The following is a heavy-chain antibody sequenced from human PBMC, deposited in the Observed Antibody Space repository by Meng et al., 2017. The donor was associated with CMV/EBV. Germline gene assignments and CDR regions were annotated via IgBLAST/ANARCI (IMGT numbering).Heavy chain of an antibody. J-gene: IGHJ6*02. V-gene: IGHV3-30*03. CDR3: ARGGYSSSWYGPGYYYYYGMDV. CDR2: ISYDGSNK. D-gene: IGHD6-13*01. Sequence: GGSLRLSCAASGFTFSSYSMNWVRQAPGKGLEWVAVISYDGSNKYYADSVKGRFTISRDNSKNTLYLQMNSLRAEDTAVYYCARGGYSSSWYGPGYYYYYGMDVWGQGTTVTVSS. CDR1: GFTFSSYS.